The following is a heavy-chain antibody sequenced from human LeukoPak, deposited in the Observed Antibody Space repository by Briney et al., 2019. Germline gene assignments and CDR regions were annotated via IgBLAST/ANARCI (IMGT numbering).Heavy chain of an antibody. CDR1: GFTFSSYW. CDR2: IKQDGSEK. D-gene: IGHD2-2*01. CDR3: ARSYCFNTSCYDDAFDI. V-gene: IGHV3-7*01. J-gene: IGHJ3*02. Sequence: GGSLRLSCAASGFTFSSYWMSWVRQAPGKGLEWVANIKQDGSEKYYVDSVKGRFTISRDNAKNSLYLQMNSLRAEDTAVYYCARSYCFNTSCYDDAFDIWGQGTMVTVSS.